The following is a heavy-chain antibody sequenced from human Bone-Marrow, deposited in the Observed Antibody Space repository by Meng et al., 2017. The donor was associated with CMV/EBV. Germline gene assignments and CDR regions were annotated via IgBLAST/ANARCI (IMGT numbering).Heavy chain of an antibody. Sequence: LNGSRSLMLQPSGTLALSCTFFGGYITSYYWSCIPQPAVKGLEWIGRIYTSGSTNYNPSLKSRVTMSVDTSKNQFSLKLSSVTAADTAVYYCARDTLGSSGYFDYWGQGTLVTVSS. V-gene: IGHV4-4*07. CDR2: IYTSGST. CDR3: ARDTLGSSGYFDY. J-gene: IGHJ4*02. D-gene: IGHD3-22*01. CDR1: GGYITSYY.